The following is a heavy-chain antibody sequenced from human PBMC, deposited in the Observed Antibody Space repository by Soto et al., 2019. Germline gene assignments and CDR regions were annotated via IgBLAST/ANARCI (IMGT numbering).Heavy chain of an antibody. CDR3: ARQRTVAGLFDY. D-gene: IGHD6-19*01. J-gene: IGHJ4*02. CDR1: GGSISSSSYY. Sequence: SETLSLTCTVSGGSISSSSYYWGWIRQPPGKGLEWIGSVYYSGSTYYNPSLKSRVTISVDTSKNQFSLKLSSVTAADTAVYYCARQRTVAGLFDYWGQGTLVTVSS. V-gene: IGHV4-39*01. CDR2: VYYSGST.